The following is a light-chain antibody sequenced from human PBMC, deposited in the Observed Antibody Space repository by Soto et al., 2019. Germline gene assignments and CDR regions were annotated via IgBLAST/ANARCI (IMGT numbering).Light chain of an antibody. CDR1: QSISDS. CDR2: AAS. V-gene: IGKV1-39*01. J-gene: IGKJ4*01. CDR3: QQSFSFPAT. Sequence: DIQMTQSPSSLSASVGDRVTITCRASQSISDSLNWYQHKPGTAPKLLIYAASSLQSGVPSRFSGGGSGTDFTLTIGRLLPEDVVTYFCQQSFSFPATFGGGTKVEIK.